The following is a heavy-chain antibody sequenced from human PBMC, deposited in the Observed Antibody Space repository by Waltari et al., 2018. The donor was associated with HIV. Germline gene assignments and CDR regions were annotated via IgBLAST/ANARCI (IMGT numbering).Heavy chain of an antibody. V-gene: IGHV1-18*01. CDR1: GFDLTSHG. J-gene: IGHJ6*02. Sequence: QVQLMQSGREMRRPGASVKISCRAGGFDLTSHGITWVRQAPGQGLEWVGWIWAYDGNTDMERRFKERISLTADTSTTTAFLEVRNLRVDDTATYYCVRGGGTWLQETHYYKGLDVWGQGTTVIVSS. CDR2: IWAYDGNT. CDR3: VRGGGTWLQETHYYKGLDV. D-gene: IGHD3-10*01.